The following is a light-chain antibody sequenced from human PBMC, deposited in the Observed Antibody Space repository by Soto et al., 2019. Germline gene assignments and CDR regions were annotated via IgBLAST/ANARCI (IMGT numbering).Light chain of an antibody. CDR2: EAS. CDR1: QTVNTY. CDR3: QQRTNWPPYS. Sequence: EIVLTQSPATLSLSPEERATLSCRANQTVNTYLAWFQQKPGQAPRLLIYEASTSAAGIPARFSGSGSGTDFTLTISSLEPEDVAVYYCQQRTNWPPYSYGQGTKLEIK. V-gene: IGKV3-11*01. J-gene: IGKJ2*03.